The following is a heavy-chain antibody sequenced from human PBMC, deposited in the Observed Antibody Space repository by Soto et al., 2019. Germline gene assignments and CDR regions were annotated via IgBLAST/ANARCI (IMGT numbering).Heavy chain of an antibody. V-gene: IGHV3-15*01. Sequence: EVQLVASGGGLVKPGGSLRLSCAASGFTFSNAWMSWVRQAPGKGLEWVGRIKSKTDGGTTDYAAPVKGRFTISRDDSKNTLYRQMNSLKTEDTAVYYCTTDLGGANSFDYWGQGTLVTVSS. D-gene: IGHD1-26*01. CDR1: GFTFSNAW. CDR2: IKSKTDGGTT. CDR3: TTDLGGANSFDY. J-gene: IGHJ4*02.